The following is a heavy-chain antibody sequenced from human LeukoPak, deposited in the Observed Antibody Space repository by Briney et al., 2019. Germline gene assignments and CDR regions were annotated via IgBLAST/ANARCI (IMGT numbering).Heavy chain of an antibody. Sequence: GGSLRLSCAASGFTLSSYAMHWVRQAPGKGVEWVAVTSYDGSNKYYADSVKGRFTISRDNSKSSLFLQMNSLRAEDTAVYYCAREYCGSECYPGVDYWGQGTLVTVSS. CDR1: GFTLSSYA. V-gene: IGHV3-30-3*01. J-gene: IGHJ4*02. CDR3: AREYCGSECYPGVDY. CDR2: TSYDGSNK. D-gene: IGHD2-21*01.